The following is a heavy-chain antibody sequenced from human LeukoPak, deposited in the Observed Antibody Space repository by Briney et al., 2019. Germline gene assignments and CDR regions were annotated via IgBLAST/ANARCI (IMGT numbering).Heavy chain of an antibody. J-gene: IGHJ4*02. CDR1: GYTFSNYL. CDR3: ARDQGILFFDS. D-gene: IGHD2-21*01. CDR2: IKQDGSET. V-gene: IGHV3-7*01. Sequence: GGSLRLSCSASGYTFSNYLMSWVRQAPGKGLEYVANIKQDGSETYYVDSVKGRFTISRDNAKNSLYLQMNSLRVEDTAVYYCARDQGILFFDSWGQGTLVTVSS.